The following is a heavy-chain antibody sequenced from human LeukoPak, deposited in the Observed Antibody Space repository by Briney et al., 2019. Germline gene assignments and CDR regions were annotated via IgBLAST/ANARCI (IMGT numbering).Heavy chain of an antibody. J-gene: IGHJ6*02. V-gene: IGHV3-23*01. Sequence: GGSMRLSCAASGFTFSSYAMSWVRQAPGKGLEWVSAISGSGGSTYYADSVKGRFTISRDNSKNTLYLQTNSLRAEDTAVYYCAKVALAAAEDYYYGMDVWGQGTTVTVSS. D-gene: IGHD6-13*01. CDR2: ISGSGGST. CDR3: AKVALAAAEDYYYGMDV. CDR1: GFTFSSYA.